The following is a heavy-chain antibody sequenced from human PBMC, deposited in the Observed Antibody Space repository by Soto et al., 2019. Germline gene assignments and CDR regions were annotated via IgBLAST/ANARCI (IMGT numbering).Heavy chain of an antibody. J-gene: IGHJ4*02. CDR3: ARANSGDDDEFDY. CDR2: VSPNSGGA. V-gene: IGHV1-2*02. D-gene: IGHD5-12*01. Sequence: RASVKVSCKASGYTFTGYYIHWVQQAPGQGLEWMGWVSPNSGGADYAQKFQGRVTMTRDTSVSSAYMELSSLTSDDTAVYYCARANSGDDDEFDYWGQGTPVTVSS. CDR1: GYTFTGYY.